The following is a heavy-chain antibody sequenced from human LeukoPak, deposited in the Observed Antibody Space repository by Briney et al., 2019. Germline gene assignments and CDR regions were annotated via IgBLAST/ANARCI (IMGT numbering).Heavy chain of an antibody. CDR2: IGGSGGST. CDR3: AKGPNWAY. CDR1: GFTFSSYA. D-gene: IGHD7-27*01. Sequence: GGSLRLSCAASGFTFSSYAMSWVRRAPGKGLEWVSSIGGSGGSTYYADSVKGRFTVSRDNSKNTLYLQMNSLRAEDTAVYYCAKGPNWAYWGQGTLVTVSS. J-gene: IGHJ4*02. V-gene: IGHV3-23*01.